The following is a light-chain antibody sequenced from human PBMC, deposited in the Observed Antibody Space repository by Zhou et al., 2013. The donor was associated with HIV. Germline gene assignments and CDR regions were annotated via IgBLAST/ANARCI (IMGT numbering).Light chain of an antibody. Sequence: EIVLTQSPGTLSLSPGERVTLSCRASQSVRSNYLAWYQKKVGQAPRLLIFNAGTRATGIPDRFGGSGFGTDFTLTISSLEPDDFAVYYCHQYGDSVTFGPGTKVDIK. V-gene: IGKV3-20*01. J-gene: IGKJ3*01. CDR1: QSVRSNY. CDR2: NAG. CDR3: HQYGDSVT.